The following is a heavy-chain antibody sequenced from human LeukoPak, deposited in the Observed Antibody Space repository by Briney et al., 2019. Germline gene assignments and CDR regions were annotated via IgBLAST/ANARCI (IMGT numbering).Heavy chain of an antibody. CDR3: ARHSYYYDSSGYYSFDY. V-gene: IGHV4-59*08. Sequence: SETLSLTCTVSGGSISSYYWNWIRQPPGKGLGWIGYIYYSGSTNYNPSLKSRVTISVDTSKNQFSLKLSSVTAADTAVYYCARHSYYYDSSGYYSFDYWGQGTLVTVSS. CDR1: GGSISSYY. D-gene: IGHD3-22*01. CDR2: IYYSGST. J-gene: IGHJ4*02.